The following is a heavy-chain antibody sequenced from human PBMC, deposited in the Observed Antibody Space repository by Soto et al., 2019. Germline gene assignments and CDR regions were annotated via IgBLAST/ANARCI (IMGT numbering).Heavy chain of an antibody. Sequence: GGSLRLSCVGSGITFSNYWMTWVRQAPGKGLEWVANIKQDGSYTSYVDSVKGRFTISRDNAKDSLFLQMGSLRAEDTGTYYCASRLGIGYWGQGTLVTVSS. J-gene: IGHJ4*02. D-gene: IGHD3-9*01. CDR2: IKQDGSYT. CDR3: ASRLGIGY. V-gene: IGHV3-7*01. CDR1: GITFSNYW.